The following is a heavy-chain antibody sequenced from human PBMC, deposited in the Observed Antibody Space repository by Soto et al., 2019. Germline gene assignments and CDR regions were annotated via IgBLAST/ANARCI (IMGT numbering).Heavy chain of an antibody. CDR3: TSDVGHMSLPLFSS. D-gene: IGHD1-26*01. CDR2: IKSRTHGGTA. Sequence: EVQLVESGGGLVEPGGSLRLSCADSGFSFTDAWMGWVRQAPGKGLEWVGRIKSRTHGGTADFPAPVKGRFSISRDDSKSLLYLQMSSLPTEDTAVYHCTSDVGHMSLPLFSSWGQGTLVTVSS. J-gene: IGHJ5*02. V-gene: IGHV3-15*01. CDR1: GFSFTDAW.